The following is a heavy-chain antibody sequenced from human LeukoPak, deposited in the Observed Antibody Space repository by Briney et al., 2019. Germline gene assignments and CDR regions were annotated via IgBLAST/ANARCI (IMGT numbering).Heavy chain of an antibody. Sequence: GGSLRLSCVASGFTFSSYSMIWVRQAPGKGLEWVSSISASSSYIYYADSVKGRFTISRDNVKNSLYLQMNSLRAEDTAVYYCARPEYCSSTSCYDFKFWGQGALVTASS. CDR2: ISASSSYI. D-gene: IGHD2-2*01. V-gene: IGHV3-21*01. CDR3: ARPEYCSSTSCYDFKF. CDR1: GFTFSSYS. J-gene: IGHJ4*02.